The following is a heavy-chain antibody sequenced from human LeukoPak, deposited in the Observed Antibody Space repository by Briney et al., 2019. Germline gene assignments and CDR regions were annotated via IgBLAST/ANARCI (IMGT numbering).Heavy chain of an antibody. D-gene: IGHD6-13*01. CDR1: GFTFSSYA. CDR2: ISYDGSNK. CDR3: ARGGLAAAENY. Sequence: GGSLRLSCAASGFTFSSYAMHWVRQAPGKGLEWVAVISYDGSNKYYADSVKGRFTISRDNSKNTLYLQMNSLRAEDTAVYYCARGGLAAAENYWGQGTLVTVSS. V-gene: IGHV3-30-3*01. J-gene: IGHJ4*02.